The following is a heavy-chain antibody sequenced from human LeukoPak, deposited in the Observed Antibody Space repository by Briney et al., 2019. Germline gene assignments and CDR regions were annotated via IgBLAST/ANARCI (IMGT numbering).Heavy chain of an antibody. V-gene: IGHV4-59*01. CDR1: GGSISSYY. J-gene: IGHJ6*03. CDR3: ARSAYDILTGYYNDHYYYYYMDV. D-gene: IGHD3-9*01. CDR2: IYYSGSA. Sequence: SETLSLTCTVSGGSISSYYWSWIRQPPGKGLEWIGYIYYSGSANYNPSLKSRVTISVDTSKNQFSLKLSSVTAADTAVYYCARSAYDILTGYYNDHYYYYYMDVWGKGTTVTISS.